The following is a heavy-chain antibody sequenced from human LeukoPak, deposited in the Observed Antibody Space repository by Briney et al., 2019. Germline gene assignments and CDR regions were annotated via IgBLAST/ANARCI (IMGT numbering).Heavy chain of an antibody. CDR1: GFTLSDYE. Sequence: GGSLRLSCAASGFTLSDYEMNWVRQAPGKGLEWVAYISSGGRSTYYADSVKGRFTISRDNTKNSLCLQMDSLRAEDTAVYYCARDPDCSGGRCSERGLDYWGQGTLVTVSS. V-gene: IGHV3-48*03. J-gene: IGHJ4*02. D-gene: IGHD2-15*01. CDR3: ARDPDCSGGRCSERGLDY. CDR2: ISSGGRST.